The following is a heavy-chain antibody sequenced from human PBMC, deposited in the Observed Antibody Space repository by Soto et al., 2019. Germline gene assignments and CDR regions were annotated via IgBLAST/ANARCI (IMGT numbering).Heavy chain of an antibody. D-gene: IGHD4-17*01. Sequence: QLQLQESGSGLVKPSQTLSLTCAVSGGSISSRGYSWSWIRQPPGKGLKWIGYIYRSGSTYYNPSLQSRVTISVDRSKNQFSLKRGSVTVQDTAVYSCARDHGRWGQGTLVTVSS. CDR3: ARDHGR. J-gene: IGHJ4*02. CDR2: IYRSGST. CDR1: GGSISSRGYS. V-gene: IGHV4-30-2*01.